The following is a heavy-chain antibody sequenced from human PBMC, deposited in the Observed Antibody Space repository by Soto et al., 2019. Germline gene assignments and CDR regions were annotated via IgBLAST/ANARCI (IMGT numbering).Heavy chain of an antibody. CDR2: ITSSGTTV. CDR3: ARGTSNWAYDFDF. J-gene: IGHJ4*02. Sequence: EGHLVESGGGLVQPGGSRRLSCAASGFTFSSYSLNWVRQAPGKGLEWVSDITSSGTTVYYADSGRGRFTISRDNAKNSLYLQMNSLRDDDTAVYYWARGTSNWAYDFDFWGQGTVVTVSS. CDR1: GFTFSSYS. V-gene: IGHV3-48*02. D-gene: IGHD2-2*01.